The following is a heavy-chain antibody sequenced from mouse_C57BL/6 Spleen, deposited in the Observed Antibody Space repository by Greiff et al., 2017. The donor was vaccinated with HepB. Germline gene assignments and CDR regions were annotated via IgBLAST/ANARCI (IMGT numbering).Heavy chain of an antibody. CDR1: GYAFSSYW. D-gene: IGHD1-1*01. CDR2: IYPGDGDT. Sequence: QVQLKQSGAELVKPGASVKISCKASGYAFSSYWMNWVKQRPGKGLEWIGQIYPGDGDTNYNEKFKGKATLTADKSSSTAYMQLSSLTSEDSAVYFCARNYGSSYVGYFDVWGTGTTVTVSS. V-gene: IGHV1-80*01. J-gene: IGHJ1*03. CDR3: ARNYGSSYVGYFDV.